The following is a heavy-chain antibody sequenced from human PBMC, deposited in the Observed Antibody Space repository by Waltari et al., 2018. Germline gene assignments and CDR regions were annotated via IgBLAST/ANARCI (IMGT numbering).Heavy chain of an antibody. CDR3: ARSTVTTTRGPSWWYFDL. D-gene: IGHD4-4*01. CDR1: GGTFSSYA. Sequence: VQLVQSGAEAKKPGASVQVPCKASGGTFSSYAISWVRQAPCQGLEWMGGIIPIFGTANYAQKFQGRVTITADESTSTAYMELSSLRSEDTAVYYCARSTVTTTRGPSWWYFDLWGRGTLVTVSS. V-gene: IGHV1-69*01. J-gene: IGHJ2*01. CDR2: IIPIFGTA.